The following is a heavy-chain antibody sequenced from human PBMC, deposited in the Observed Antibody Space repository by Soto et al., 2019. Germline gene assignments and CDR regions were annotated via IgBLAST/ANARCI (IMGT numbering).Heavy chain of an antibody. CDR3: ARQIYDSDTGPNFQYYFDS. J-gene: IGHJ4*02. V-gene: IGHV5-10-1*01. CDR1: GYSFTSYW. CDR2: IDPSDSYT. D-gene: IGHD3-22*01. Sequence: PGESLKISCKGSGYSFTSYWISWVRQMPGKVLEWMGRIDPSDSYTNYSPSFQGHVTISADKSITTVFLQWSSLRASDTAMYYCARQIYDSDTGPNFQYYFDSWGQGTPVTVSS.